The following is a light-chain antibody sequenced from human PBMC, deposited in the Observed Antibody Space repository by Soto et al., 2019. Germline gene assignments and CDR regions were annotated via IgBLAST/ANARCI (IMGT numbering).Light chain of an antibody. CDR3: EQRSNWPPALT. CDR1: QSVGTF. Sequence: EIVLTQSPATLSLSPGERATLSCRASQSVGTFLAWYQHKPGQAPRLLIYDASNRATGVPARFSGSGSGTDFTLTISSLEPEDFAVYYCEQRSNWPPALTFGGGTKLEIK. V-gene: IGKV3-11*01. CDR2: DAS. J-gene: IGKJ4*01.